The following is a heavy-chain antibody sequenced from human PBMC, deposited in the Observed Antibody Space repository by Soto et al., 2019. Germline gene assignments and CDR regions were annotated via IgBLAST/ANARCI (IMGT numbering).Heavy chain of an antibody. J-gene: IGHJ4*02. CDR3: TKVGGLYDFWSGPLHFDL. V-gene: IGHV3-9*01. D-gene: IGHD3-3*01. Sequence: EAQLVESGGGLVQPGRSLRLSCAGSGFIFDDFAIHWVRQAPGKGLEWVSGISWNSDSIGYADSVKGRFTISRDNAKNSLYVQMNSRRVEDTALYYCTKVGGLYDFWSGPLHFDLWGQGTLVTVSS. CDR2: ISWNSDSI. CDR1: GFIFDDFA.